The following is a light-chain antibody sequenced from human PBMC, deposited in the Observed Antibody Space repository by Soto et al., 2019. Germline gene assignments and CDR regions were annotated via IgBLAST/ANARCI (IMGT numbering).Light chain of an antibody. CDR1: QGLSSY. Sequence: DIQMTQCPCSVSASGVDRVTITCRASQGLSSYLAWYQQKPGKAPKLLIYAASNLQSGVPSRFSGSGSGTDFTLTISSLQPEDFATYFCLSGHSRPFGGGTKVDI. J-gene: IGKJ4*01. CDR3: LSGHSRP. V-gene: IGKV1-12*02. CDR2: AAS.